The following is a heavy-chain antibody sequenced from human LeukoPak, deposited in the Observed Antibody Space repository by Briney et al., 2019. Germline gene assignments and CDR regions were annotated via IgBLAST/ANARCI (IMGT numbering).Heavy chain of an antibody. CDR1: GVSISNNYFY. CDR2: VHLIGST. Sequence: SETLSLTCTVSGVSISNNYFYWAWIRQPQGQGLVLIGYVHLIGSTFYNSSLKHRVTRPAATSPNQSSLSLTSVTAADTAVYYCATLGPRRGAGFNLATHFDFWGQGTLVTVSS. J-gene: IGHJ4*02. D-gene: IGHD1-26*01. CDR3: ATLGPRRGAGFNLATHFDF. V-gene: IGHV4-39*01.